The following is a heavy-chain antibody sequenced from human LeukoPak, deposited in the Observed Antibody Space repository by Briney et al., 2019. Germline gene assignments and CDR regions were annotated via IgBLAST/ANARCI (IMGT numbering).Heavy chain of an antibody. CDR2: IYHSGST. CDR3: ARGRRDSSSWYRGKYYFDY. CDR1: GGSISSSNW. V-gene: IGHV4-4*02. J-gene: IGHJ4*02. D-gene: IGHD6-13*01. Sequence: PSGTLSLTCAVSGGSISSSNWWSWVRQPPGKGLEWIGEIYHSGSTNYNPSLKSRVTISVDKSKNQFSLKLSSVTAADTAVYYCARGRRDSSSWYRGKYYFDYWGQGTLVTVSS.